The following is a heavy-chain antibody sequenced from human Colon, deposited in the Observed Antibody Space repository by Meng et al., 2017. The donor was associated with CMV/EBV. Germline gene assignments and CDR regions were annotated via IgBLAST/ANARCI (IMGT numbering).Heavy chain of an antibody. V-gene: IGHV1-18*01. D-gene: IGHD2-2*01. CDR3: VRVEPSAMAGDY. CDR2: ISPFNGIA. J-gene: IGHJ4*02. Sequence: ASVKVSCKASGYTFTSYGISWVRQAPGQGPEWMGWISPFNGIALYAPRYQGRVTMTSDTSTTTAYMELRSLTSDDTAVYYCVRVEPSAMAGDYWGQGTLVTVSS. CDR1: GYTFTSYG.